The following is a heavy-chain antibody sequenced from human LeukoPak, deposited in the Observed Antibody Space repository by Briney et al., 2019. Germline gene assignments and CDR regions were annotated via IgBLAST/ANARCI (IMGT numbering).Heavy chain of an antibody. V-gene: IGHV1-2*04. J-gene: IGHJ5*01. Sequence: GASVKVSCKASGYTFTGYYMHSVRQAPGLGLEWMGWINPNSGVTKYAQNFQGWVTMTRDTSITTVFMELSRLRSDDTAVYYCARGGYSYGYDSWGQGTLVTVSS. CDR3: ARGGYSYGYDS. CDR2: INPNSGVT. CDR1: GYTFTGYY. D-gene: IGHD5-18*01.